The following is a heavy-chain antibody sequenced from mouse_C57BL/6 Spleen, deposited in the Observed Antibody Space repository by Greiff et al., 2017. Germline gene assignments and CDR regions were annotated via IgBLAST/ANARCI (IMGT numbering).Heavy chain of an antibody. V-gene: IGHV1-64*01. CDR1: GYTFTSYW. CDR2: IYPNSGST. D-gene: IGHD2-5*01. Sequence: QVQLQQPGAELVKPGASVKLSCKASGYTFTSYWMHWVKQRPGPGLEWIGMIYPNSGSTNYNEKFKSKATLTVDKSSSTAYMQLSSLTSEDSAVXYCASSKGYFDVWGTGTTVTVSS. CDR3: ASSKGYFDV. J-gene: IGHJ1*03.